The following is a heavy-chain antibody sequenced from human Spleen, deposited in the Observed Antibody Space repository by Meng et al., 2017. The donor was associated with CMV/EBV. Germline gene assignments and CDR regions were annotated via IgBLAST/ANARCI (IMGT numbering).Heavy chain of an antibody. CDR2: IWHDESNE. CDR1: FTFSRYV. Sequence: FTFSRYVMHWVRQAPGRGLEWVAVIWHDESNEFYADSVKGRFTISRDNSKDTLYLQMNSLRAEDTAVYYCTTAIVVVVAASDWYFDLWGRGTLVTVSS. V-gene: IGHV3-33*01. J-gene: IGHJ2*01. D-gene: IGHD2-15*01. CDR3: TTAIVVVVAASDWYFDL.